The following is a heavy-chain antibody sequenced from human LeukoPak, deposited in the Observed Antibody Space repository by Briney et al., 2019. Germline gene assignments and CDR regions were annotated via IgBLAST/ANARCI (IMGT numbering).Heavy chain of an antibody. CDR2: ISYDGSNK. Sequence: GRSLRLFCAASGFTFSSYAMHWARQAPGKGLEWVAVISYDGSNKYYADSVKGRFTISRDNSKNTLYLQMNSLRAEDTAVYYCARSLSLYSYGYYFDYWGQGTLVTVSS. CDR3: ARSLSLYSYGYYFDY. CDR1: GFTFSSYA. D-gene: IGHD5-18*01. J-gene: IGHJ4*02. V-gene: IGHV3-30*04.